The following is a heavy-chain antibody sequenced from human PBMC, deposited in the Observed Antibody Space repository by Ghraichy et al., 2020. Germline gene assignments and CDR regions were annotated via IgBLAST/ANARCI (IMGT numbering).Heavy chain of an antibody. CDR2: IYSGGST. V-gene: IGHV3-53*01. CDR1: GFTVSSNY. CDR3: ARLYRRVYGDYREYYFDY. Sequence: GGSLRLSCAASGFTVSSNYMSWVRQAPGKGLEWVSVIYSGGSTYYADSVKGRFTISRDNSKNTLYLQMNSLRAEDTAVYYCARLYRRVYGDYREYYFDYWGQGTLVTVSS. D-gene: IGHD4-17*01. J-gene: IGHJ4*02.